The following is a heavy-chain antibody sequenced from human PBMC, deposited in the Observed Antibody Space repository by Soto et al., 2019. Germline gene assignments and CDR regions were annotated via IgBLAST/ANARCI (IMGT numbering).Heavy chain of an antibody. Sequence: QVQLVESGGGVVQPGRSLRLSCAASGFTFSSHGIHWVRQAPGKGLEWVALISYDGTDKYYADSVKGRFTISRDNSKNTLYLQMSSLGPEDTAVYYCVKERYAQLWSGDYGMDVWGQGTTVTV. CDR2: ISYDGTDK. V-gene: IGHV3-30*18. CDR3: VKERYAQLWSGDYGMDV. CDR1: GFTFSSHG. J-gene: IGHJ6*02. D-gene: IGHD5-18*01.